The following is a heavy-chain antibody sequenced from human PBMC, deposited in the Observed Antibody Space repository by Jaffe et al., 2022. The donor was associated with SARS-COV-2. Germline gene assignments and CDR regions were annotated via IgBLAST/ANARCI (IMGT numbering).Heavy chain of an antibody. J-gene: IGHJ5*02. Sequence: EVQMVESGGGLAQPGGSLRLSCEASGLTFTGYPMSWVRQAPGKGLEWVSAISGRTSATYYADSVKGRFTISRDTSKNSLYLQMNALRAEDTAIYYCSKGDFSDGSIEGPWGQGTLVTVSS. CDR3: SKGDFSDGSIEGP. CDR1: GLTFTGYP. CDR2: ISGRTSAT. V-gene: IGHV3-23*04. D-gene: IGHD3-22*01.